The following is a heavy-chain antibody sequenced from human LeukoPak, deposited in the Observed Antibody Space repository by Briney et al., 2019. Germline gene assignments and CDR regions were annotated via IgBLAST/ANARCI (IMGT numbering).Heavy chain of an antibody. D-gene: IGHD1-26*01. Sequence: GGSLRLSCAASGFTFSSYWMSWVRQAPGKGLEWVANIKQDGSEKYYVDSVKGRFTISRDNAKNSLYLQMNSLRAEDTAVYYCARDPWEPDCYFDYWGQGTQVTVSS. CDR3: ARDPWEPDCYFDY. J-gene: IGHJ4*02. V-gene: IGHV3-7*01. CDR1: GFTFSSYW. CDR2: IKQDGSEK.